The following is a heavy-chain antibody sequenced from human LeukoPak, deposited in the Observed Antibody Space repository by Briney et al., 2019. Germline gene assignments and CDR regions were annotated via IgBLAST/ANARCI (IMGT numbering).Heavy chain of an antibody. D-gene: IGHD3-22*01. CDR3: ARGRKYYYDSSGYYYYFDY. V-gene: IGHV1-2*02. CDR1: GYTFTDYY. CDR2: ITPNSGGT. J-gene: IGHJ4*02. Sequence: ASVKVSCKASGYTFTDYYIHWVRQAPGQGLEWMGWITPNSGGTNYAQKFQGRVTMTRDTSISTAYMELSRLRSDDTAVYYCARGRKYYYDSSGYYYYFDYWGQGTLVTVSS.